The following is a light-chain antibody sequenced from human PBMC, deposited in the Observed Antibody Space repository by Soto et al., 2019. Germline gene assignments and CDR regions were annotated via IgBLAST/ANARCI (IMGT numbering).Light chain of an antibody. CDR1: QSISSW. J-gene: IGKJ5*01. Sequence: DIQMTQSPSTLSASVGDRVTITCRASQSISSWLAWYQQKPGKAPKLLIYKASSLESGVPSRFSGSGSGTEFTLTISSLQPDDFATYFCQQGYDTPITFGQGTRLEIK. CDR2: KAS. V-gene: IGKV1-5*03. CDR3: QQGYDTPIT.